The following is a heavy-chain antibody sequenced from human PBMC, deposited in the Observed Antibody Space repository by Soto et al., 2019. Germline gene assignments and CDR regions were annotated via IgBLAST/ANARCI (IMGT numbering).Heavy chain of an antibody. CDR1: GGAIDNGGFY. CDR2: ICCRGSS. V-gene: IGHV4-31*03. J-gene: IGHJ5*02. Sequence: QVQLRESGPGLVKPSQTLSLTCTVSGGAIDNGGFYWRRIRQQPGKGLEWIGHICCRGSSHYNPSLRSRVTISMDTSKIDLSLKLNSVTAADTAVYYCARGGAEDNYFGPWGQGTLGTVSA. CDR3: ARGGAEDNYFGP.